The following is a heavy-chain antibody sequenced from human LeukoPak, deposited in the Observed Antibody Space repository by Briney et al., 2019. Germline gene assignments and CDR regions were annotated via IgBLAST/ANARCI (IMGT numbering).Heavy chain of an antibody. CDR1: GGFAFGSFV. J-gene: IGHJ5*02. Sequence: PGGSLRLSCVASGGFAFGSFVLNWVRQAPGKGLEWISVISASDDGTYYADSVKGRFTISRDNSKNTLYLQMNSLRAEDTAVYYCARDSGYQWFGEFNNWFDPWGQGTLVTVSS. CDR2: ISASDDGT. D-gene: IGHD3-10*01. V-gene: IGHV3-23*01. CDR3: ARDSGYQWFGEFNNWFDP.